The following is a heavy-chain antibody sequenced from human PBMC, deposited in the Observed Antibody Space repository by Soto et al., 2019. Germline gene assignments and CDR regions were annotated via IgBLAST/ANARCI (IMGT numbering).Heavy chain of an antibody. D-gene: IGHD2-21*02. CDR3: ARVIPYCGGDCYSAEIDY. J-gene: IGHJ4*02. CDR2: IYYSGST. CDR1: GGSISSGDYY. Sequence: PSETLSLTCTVSGGSISSGDYYWSWIRQPPGKGLEWIGYIYYSGSTYYNPSLKSRVTISVDTSKNQFSLKLSSVTAADTAVYYCARVIPYCGGDCYSAEIDYWGQGTLVTVSS. V-gene: IGHV4-30-4*01.